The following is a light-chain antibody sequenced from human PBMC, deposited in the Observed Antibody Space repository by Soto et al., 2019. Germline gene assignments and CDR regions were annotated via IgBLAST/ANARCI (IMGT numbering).Light chain of an antibody. V-gene: IGKV1-17*01. CDR1: QSIRND. CDR2: AAS. Sequence: DIQMTQSPSSLSASVGDRVTITCRASQSIRNDLGWYQQKSGKAPRRLIYAASTLQTGVPSRFSGSGSGREFTLTISGLQPEYFATYYCLHQNSYLALSFGGGTKVE. J-gene: IGKJ4*01. CDR3: LHQNSYLALS.